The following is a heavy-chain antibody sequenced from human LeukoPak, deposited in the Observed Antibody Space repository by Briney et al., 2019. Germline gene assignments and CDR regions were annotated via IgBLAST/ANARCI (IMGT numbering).Heavy chain of an antibody. D-gene: IGHD2-2*01. V-gene: IGHV3-11*01. CDR2: ISSSGSTI. CDR3: ARVRRCSSTSCQYYYYYMDV. Sequence: GGSLRLSCAASGFTFSDYYMSWIRQAPGKGLEWVSYISSSGSTIYYADSVKGRLTISRDNAKNSLYLQMNSLRAEDTAVYYCARVRRCSSTSCQYYYYYMDVWGKGTTVTGSS. CDR1: GFTFSDYY. J-gene: IGHJ6*03.